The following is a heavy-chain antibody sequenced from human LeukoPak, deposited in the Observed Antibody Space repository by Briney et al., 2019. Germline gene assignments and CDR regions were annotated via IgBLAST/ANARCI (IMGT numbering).Heavy chain of an antibody. J-gene: IGHJ4*02. Sequence: GGSLRLSCAASGFLVSSNDMSWVRQAPGKGLEWVSVIFSGGTTYYAESVKGRFTFSRDRSKNTLYLQMNSLRVEDTAVYYCVRSSRDVYSISDFWGPGTQVTVSS. V-gene: IGHV3-53*01. CDR1: GFLVSSND. D-gene: IGHD5-24*01. CDR2: IFSGGTT. CDR3: VRSSRDVYSISDF.